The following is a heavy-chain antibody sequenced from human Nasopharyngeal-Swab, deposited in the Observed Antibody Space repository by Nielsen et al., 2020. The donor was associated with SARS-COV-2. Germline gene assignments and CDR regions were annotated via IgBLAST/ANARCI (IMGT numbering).Heavy chain of an antibody. J-gene: IGHJ3*02. D-gene: IGHD3-3*01. Sequence: GESLKISCAASGFTFSSYGMHWVRQAPGKGLEWVAVISYDGSNKYYADSVKGRFHISRDNSKNTLYLQMNSLRAEDTAVYYCAKDRANSRITIFGVVIYDAFDIWGQGTMVTVSS. CDR3: AKDRANSRITIFGVVIYDAFDI. V-gene: IGHV3-30*18. CDR2: ISYDGSNK. CDR1: GFTFSSYG.